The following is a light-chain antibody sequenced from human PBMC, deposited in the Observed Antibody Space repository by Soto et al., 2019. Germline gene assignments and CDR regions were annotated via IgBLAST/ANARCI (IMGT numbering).Light chain of an antibody. CDR3: SSYTSSSTLTV. CDR1: SSDVGGYNY. J-gene: IGLJ1*01. V-gene: IGLV2-14*01. CDR2: AVS. Sequence: QSALTQPASVSGSPGQSIIISCTGTSSDVGGYNYVSWYQQHPGKAPKLMIYAVSNRPSGVSNRFSGSKSGNTASLTISGLQAEDEADYYCSSYTSSSTLTVFGTGTKLTVL.